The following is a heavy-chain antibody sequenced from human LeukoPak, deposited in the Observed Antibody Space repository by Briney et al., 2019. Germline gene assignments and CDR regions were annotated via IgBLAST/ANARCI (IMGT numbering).Heavy chain of an antibody. CDR3: TTNTGDD. J-gene: IGHJ4*02. D-gene: IGHD2-8*02. CDR2: IKPDGSEK. V-gene: IGHV3-7*01. Sequence: GGSLRLSCAASGFTFSAFWMTWVRQAPGKGLEWVANIKPDGSEKSYVDSVRGGFTISRDNAKNSLYLEMNSLRAEDTALYYCTTNTGDDWGQGTLVTVSS. CDR1: GFTFSAFW.